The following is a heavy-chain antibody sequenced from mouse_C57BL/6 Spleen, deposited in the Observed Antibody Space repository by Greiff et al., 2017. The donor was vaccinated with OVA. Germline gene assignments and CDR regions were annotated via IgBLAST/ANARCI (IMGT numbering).Heavy chain of an antibody. D-gene: IGHD1-2*01. CDR1: GYTFTDYE. CDR3: LITTDWYFDV. V-gene: IGHV1-15*01. Sequence: QVQLQQSGAELVRPGASVTLSCKASGYTFTDYEMHWVKQTPVHGLEWIGAIDPETGGTAYNQKFKGKAILTADKSSSTAYMELRSLTSEDSAVYYCLITTDWYFDVWGTGTTVTVSS. J-gene: IGHJ1*03. CDR2: IDPETGGT.